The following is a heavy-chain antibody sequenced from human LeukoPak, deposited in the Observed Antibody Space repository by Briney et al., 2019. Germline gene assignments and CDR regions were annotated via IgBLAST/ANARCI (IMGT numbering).Heavy chain of an antibody. J-gene: IGHJ4*02. CDR1: GFTFSTYA. Sequence: GGSLRLSCDASGFTFSTYAMSWVRQAPGEGLEWVSGLSGSGGSKWYADSVKGRFTISRDNSKNTVYLHMNSLRAEDTAVYYCAKFEGLCGSANTCYHFNCWGQGTLVTVSS. CDR2: LSGSGGSK. D-gene: IGHD2-2*01. CDR3: AKFEGLCGSANTCYHFNC. V-gene: IGHV3-23*01.